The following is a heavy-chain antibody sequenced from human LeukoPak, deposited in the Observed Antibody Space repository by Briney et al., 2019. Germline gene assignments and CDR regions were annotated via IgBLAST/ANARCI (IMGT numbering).Heavy chain of an antibody. V-gene: IGHV3-30-3*01. D-gene: IGHD3-9*01. CDR1: GFTFSHYT. J-gene: IGHJ4*02. CDR3: ARRYDILTGYYVYYFDY. CDR2: ISYDGTNK. Sequence: PGGSLRLSCAASGFTFSHYTIHWVRQAPGKGLQWVTAISYDGTNKYYADSVKGRFTISRDNAKNSLYLQMNSLRAEDTALYYCARRYDILTGYYVYYFDYWGQGTLVTVSS.